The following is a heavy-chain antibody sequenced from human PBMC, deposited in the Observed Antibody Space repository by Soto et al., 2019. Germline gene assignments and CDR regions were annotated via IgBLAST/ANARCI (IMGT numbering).Heavy chain of an antibody. V-gene: IGHV3-53*01. CDR3: HGYGY. CDR2: IYSGGST. Sequence: EVQVVESGGGLIQPGGSLRLSCEVSGFSVTANYMSWVRQAPEKGLEWVSVIYSGGSTYYVDSVKGRFSISSDIAKTTMDLQMNSLRSEHLAVYYGHGYGYWGQGTLVTVSS. D-gene: IGHD5-12*01. CDR1: GFSVTANY. J-gene: IGHJ4*02.